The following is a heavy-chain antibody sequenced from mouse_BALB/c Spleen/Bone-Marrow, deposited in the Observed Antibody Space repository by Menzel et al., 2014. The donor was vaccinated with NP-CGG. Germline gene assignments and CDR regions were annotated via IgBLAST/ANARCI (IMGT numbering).Heavy chain of an antibody. V-gene: IGHV1S126*01. J-gene: IGHJ3*01. D-gene: IGHD1-2*01. Sequence: VQLQQAGPQLVRPGASVKISCKASGYSISSYWMHWVKQRPGQGLEWIDMIDPSDSETRLNQKFKDKATLTVDKSSSTVYMQLNSPTSEDSAVYYCAPHYYGYAWFAYWGQGTLITVSA. CDR2: IDPSDSET. CDR1: GYSISSYW. CDR3: APHYYGYAWFAY.